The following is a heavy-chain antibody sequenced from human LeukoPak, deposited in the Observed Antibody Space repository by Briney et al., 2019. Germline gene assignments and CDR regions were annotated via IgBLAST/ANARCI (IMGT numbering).Heavy chain of an antibody. Sequence: GGSLRLSCAASGFPFNSFWMHWVRQAPGKGLVWVSDMNEYSTTIRYADSVKGRFTISRDNAKSILYLQMNNLRAEDTAVYFCARGGVNPVDHWGQGTLVTVSS. J-gene: IGHJ4*02. V-gene: IGHV3-74*01. CDR1: GFPFNSFW. CDR3: ARGGVNPVDH. D-gene: IGHD1-14*01. CDR2: MNEYSTTI.